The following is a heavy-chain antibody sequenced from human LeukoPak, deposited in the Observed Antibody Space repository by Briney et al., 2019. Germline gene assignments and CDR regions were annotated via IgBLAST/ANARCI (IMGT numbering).Heavy chain of an antibody. D-gene: IGHD1-20*01. Sequence: GGSLRLSCAASGFTFSNYAFHWVRQAPGSGLEWVAFISYDSGNPYYADSVKGRFTVSRDNSKNTLWLQMNSLSVEDTAVYLCARGDVYSWTLYYYYYMDVWGKGKTVAVSS. V-gene: IGHV3-30*04. J-gene: IGHJ6*03. CDR3: ARGDVYSWTLYYYYYMDV. CDR1: GFTFSNYA. CDR2: ISYDSGNP.